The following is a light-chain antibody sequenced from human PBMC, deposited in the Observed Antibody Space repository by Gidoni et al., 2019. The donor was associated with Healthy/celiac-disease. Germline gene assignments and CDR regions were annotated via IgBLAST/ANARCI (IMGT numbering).Light chain of an antibody. CDR2: GAS. V-gene: IGKV3-15*01. J-gene: IGKJ1*01. CDR1: QSVSSN. Sequence: EIVMTQSPATLSVSTGERATLACRASQSVSSNLAWYQQKPGQAPRLLIYGASTRATGIPARFSGSGSGTEFTLTISSLQSEDFAVYYCQQYNNWPWTFGRXTKVEIK. CDR3: QQYNNWPWT.